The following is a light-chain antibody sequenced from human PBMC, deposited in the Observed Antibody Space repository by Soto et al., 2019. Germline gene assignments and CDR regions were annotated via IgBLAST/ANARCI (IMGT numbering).Light chain of an antibody. CDR3: QQRSDWPLT. CDR2: DAS. Sequence: EIVLTQSPATLSLSPGERATLSCRASESVSSYLAWYQQKGGQAPRLIIYDASTRATGIPARFSGSGSGTDFTLTISSLEPDDFAIYYCQQRSDWPLTFGGGTKVEIK. V-gene: IGKV3-11*01. J-gene: IGKJ4*01. CDR1: ESVSSY.